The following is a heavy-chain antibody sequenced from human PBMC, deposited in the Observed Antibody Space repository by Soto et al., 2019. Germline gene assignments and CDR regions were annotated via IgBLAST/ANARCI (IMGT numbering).Heavy chain of an antibody. CDR2: IYSGHTT. Sequence: PGGSLRLSCVASGFIVSSNQMSWVHQAPGKGLEWVSVIYSGHTTYYADSVEGRFTISRDDSKNTLYLQMNSLRVEDTAVYYCVRGPSDHKLRLVEWPYGDYWGQGALVTVSS. D-gene: IGHD3-3*01. CDR3: VRGPSDHKLRLVEWPYGDY. J-gene: IGHJ4*02. V-gene: IGHV3-53*01. CDR1: GFIVSSNQ.